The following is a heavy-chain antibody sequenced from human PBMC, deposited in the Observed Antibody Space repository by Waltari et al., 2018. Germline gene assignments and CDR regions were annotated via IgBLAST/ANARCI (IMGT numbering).Heavy chain of an antibody. J-gene: IGHJ4*02. D-gene: IGHD1-1*01. CDR1: VGSFRGYY. V-gene: IGHV4-34*02. CDR2: TTDSERT. CDR3: ARGDGTGKYGY. Sequence: QVQLQQWGAGLLKPSETLSLTCAVDVGSFRGYYWSWIRQPPGKGLEWIGKTTDSERTKYNPSLKSRISISVDTSKNQFSLTVFSVTAADAAVYYCARGDGTGKYGYWGQGTRVTVSS.